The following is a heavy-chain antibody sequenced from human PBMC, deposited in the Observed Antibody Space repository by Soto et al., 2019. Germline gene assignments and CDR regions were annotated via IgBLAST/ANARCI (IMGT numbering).Heavy chain of an antibody. D-gene: IGHD1-1*01. Sequence: SVKVSCKASGGTFSSYAISWVRQAPGQGLEWMGGIIPIFGTANYAQKFQGRVTITADESTNTAYMELSSLRSEDTAVYYGATTGPSINDSFDIRGQGTMVTVSS. J-gene: IGHJ3*02. CDR2: IIPIFGTA. V-gene: IGHV1-69*13. CDR1: GGTFSSYA. CDR3: ATTGPSINDSFDI.